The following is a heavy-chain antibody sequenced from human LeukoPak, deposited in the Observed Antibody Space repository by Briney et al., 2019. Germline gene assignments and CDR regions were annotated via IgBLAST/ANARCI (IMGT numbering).Heavy chain of an antibody. Sequence: GGSLRLSCAASGFTFSSYAMSWVRQAPGKGLEWVSAISGSGGSTYYADSVKGRLTISRDNSKNTLYLQMNSLRAEDTAVYYCAKTLSSDSSGFFFDYWGQGTLVTVSS. J-gene: IGHJ4*02. D-gene: IGHD3-22*01. V-gene: IGHV3-23*01. CDR1: GFTFSSYA. CDR2: ISGSGGST. CDR3: AKTLSSDSSGFFFDY.